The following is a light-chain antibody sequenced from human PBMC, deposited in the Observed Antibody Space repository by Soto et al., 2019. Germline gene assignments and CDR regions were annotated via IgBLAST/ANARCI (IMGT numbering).Light chain of an antibody. CDR1: QNIRTY. CDR3: QQSYSTPMYT. V-gene: IGKV1-39*01. CDR2: GAS. J-gene: IGKJ2*01. Sequence: DIQMTQSPSSLSTSIGDRVTITCRASQNIRTYLNWYQQKPGKAPKLLIYGASSLQSGVPSRFSGSGSGTDFILTISSLQLEDFATYFCQQSYSTPMYTFGQGTKLEIK.